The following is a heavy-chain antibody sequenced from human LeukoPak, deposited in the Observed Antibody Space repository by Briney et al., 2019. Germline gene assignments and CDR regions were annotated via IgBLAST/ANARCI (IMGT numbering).Heavy chain of an antibody. Sequence: AASVKVSCKASGYTFTSYYMHWVRQAPGQGLEWMGRIIPIFGTANYAQKFQGRVTITTDESTSTAYMELSSLRSEDTAVYYCARVLSSGWYSGAFDIWGQGTMVTVSS. D-gene: IGHD6-19*01. CDR1: GYTFTSYY. J-gene: IGHJ3*02. CDR2: IIPIFGTA. V-gene: IGHV1-69*05. CDR3: ARVLSSGWYSGAFDI.